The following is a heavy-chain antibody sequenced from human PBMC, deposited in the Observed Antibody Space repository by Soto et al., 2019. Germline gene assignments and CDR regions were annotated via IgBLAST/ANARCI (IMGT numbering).Heavy chain of an antibody. CDR1: GYTFTTYA. D-gene: IGHD3-16*01. CDR3: ARSRVRGGYYFDC. J-gene: IGHJ4*02. CDR2: INTDNGNT. V-gene: IGHV1-3*04. Sequence: QVQVVQSGAEVKKPGASVTVSCKASGYTFTTYAIHWVRQAPGQSLEWMGWINTDNGNTYYSQKMQARVTITRDTSASTAHMELSRLRSEDMAVYSCARSRVRGGYYFDCWGQGALVTVSS.